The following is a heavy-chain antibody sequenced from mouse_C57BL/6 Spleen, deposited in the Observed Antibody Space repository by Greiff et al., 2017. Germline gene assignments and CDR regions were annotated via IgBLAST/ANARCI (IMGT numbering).Heavy chain of an antibody. CDR2: IWRGGST. CDR1: GFSLTSYG. CDR3: AKTVTTPSYWYFDV. D-gene: IGHD1-1*01. V-gene: IGHV2-5*01. J-gene: IGHJ1*03. Sequence: QVQLKQSGPGLVQPSQSLSITCTVSGFSLTSYGVHWVRQSPGKGLEWLGVIWRGGSTDYNAAFMSRLSITKDNSRSQVFFKMNSLQADDTAIYYGAKTVTTPSYWYFDVWGTGTTVTVSS.